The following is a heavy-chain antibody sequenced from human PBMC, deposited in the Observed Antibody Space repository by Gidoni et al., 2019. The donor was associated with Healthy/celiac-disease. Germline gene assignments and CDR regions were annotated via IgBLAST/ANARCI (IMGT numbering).Heavy chain of an antibody. V-gene: IGHV4-34*01. CDR2: INHSGST. CDR1: GGSFSGYY. J-gene: IGHJ6*03. D-gene: IGHD6-13*01. Sequence: HVQLQQWGAGLLKPSETLSLTCAVYGGSFSGYYWRWNRQPPGTGLEWIGEINHSGSTNYNPSLKSRVTISVDTSKNQFSLKLSSVTAADTAVYYCAREKQLVSGYYYYYMDVWGKGTTVTVSS. CDR3: AREKQLVSGYYYYYMDV.